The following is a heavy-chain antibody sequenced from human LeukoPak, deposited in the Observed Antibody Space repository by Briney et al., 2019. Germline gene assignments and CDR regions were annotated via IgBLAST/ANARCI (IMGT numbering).Heavy chain of an antibody. CDR1: GYTFTSYY. CDR2: INPSGGST. J-gene: IGHJ4*02. Sequence: ASVKVSCKASGYTFTSYYMHWVRQAPGQGLEWMGIINPSGGSTSYAQKFQGRVTMTRDTSISTAYMELSRLRSDDTAVYYCARYAGTSAYYFDYWGQGTLVTVSS. D-gene: IGHD6-13*01. V-gene: IGHV1-46*01. CDR3: ARYAGTSAYYFDY.